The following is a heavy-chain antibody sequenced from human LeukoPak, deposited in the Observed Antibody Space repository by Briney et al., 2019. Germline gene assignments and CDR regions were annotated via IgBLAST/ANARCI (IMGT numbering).Heavy chain of an antibody. CDR3: ARSRNYDFWSELDP. CDR2: ISYDGSNK. V-gene: IGHV3-30-3*01. D-gene: IGHD3-3*01. J-gene: IGHJ5*02. Sequence: GRPLRLSCAASGFTFSSYAMHWVRQAPGKGLEWVAVISYDGSNKYYADSVKGRFTISRDNSKNTLYLQMNSLRAEDTAVYYCARSRNYDFWSELDPWGQGTLVTVSS. CDR1: GFTFSSYA.